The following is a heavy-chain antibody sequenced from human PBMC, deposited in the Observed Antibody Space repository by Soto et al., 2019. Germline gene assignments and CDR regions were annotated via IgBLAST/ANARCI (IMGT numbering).Heavy chain of an antibody. CDR1: GGSISSGGYY. J-gene: IGHJ6*03. V-gene: IGHV4-31*03. Sequence: SETLSLTCTVSGGSISSGGYYWSWIRQHPGKGLEWIGYIYYSGSTYYNPSLKSRVTISVDTSKNQFSLKLSSVTAADTAVYYCARAESEEYYYYMDVWGKGTTVTVSS. CDR3: ARAESEEYYYYMDV. CDR2: IYYSGST.